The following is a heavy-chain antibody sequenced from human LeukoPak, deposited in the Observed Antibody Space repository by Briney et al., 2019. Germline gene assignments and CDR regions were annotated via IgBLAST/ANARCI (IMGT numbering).Heavy chain of an antibody. CDR2: ISGSGGST. V-gene: IGHV3-23*01. D-gene: IGHD1-1*01. CDR3: AGTTGTTVLPKSFDY. J-gene: IGHJ4*02. CDR1: GFTFSSYA. Sequence: GGSLRLSCAASGFTFSSYAMSWVRQAPGKGLEWGSAISGSGGSTYYADSVKGRFTISRDNSKNTLYLQMNSLRAEDTAVYYCAGTTGTTVLPKSFDYWGQGTLVTVSS.